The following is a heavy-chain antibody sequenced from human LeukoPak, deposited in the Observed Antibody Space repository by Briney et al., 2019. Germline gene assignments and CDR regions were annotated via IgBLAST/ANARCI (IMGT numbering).Heavy chain of an antibody. CDR1: GFTFSSNW. V-gene: IGHV3-7*01. D-gene: IGHD3-10*01. CDR3: ARASRGFDV. Sequence: GGSLRLSCVTSGFTFSSNWMSWVRQAPGKGLEWVASINPDGSTRHHVDSVKGRFTISRDNAKNSLYLQMNSLRAEDTAVYYCARASRGFDVWGKGTTVTVSS. CDR2: INPDGSTR. J-gene: IGHJ6*04.